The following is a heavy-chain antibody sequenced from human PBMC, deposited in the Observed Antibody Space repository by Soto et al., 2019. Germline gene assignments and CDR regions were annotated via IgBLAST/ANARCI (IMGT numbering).Heavy chain of an antibody. CDR2: VSGSGHRT. J-gene: IGHJ4*02. CDR3: SSGEEDGPNDF. CDR1: GFTFSRYA. D-gene: IGHD3-10*01. Sequence: EVQLLESGGDLVQPGGSLRLSCAASGFTFSRYAMRWVRQAPGKGLEWVSTVSGSGHRTDYADSVKGRFTIYRDNSKNTLSLQMSSLRVEDTAIYDCSSGEEDGPNDFWGQGTLVTVSS. V-gene: IGHV3-23*01.